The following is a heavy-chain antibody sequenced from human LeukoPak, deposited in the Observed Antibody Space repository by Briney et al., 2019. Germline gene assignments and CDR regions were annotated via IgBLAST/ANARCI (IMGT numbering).Heavy chain of an antibody. Sequence: GGSLRLSCAASGFTFSTYAMHWVRRAPGKGLVWVAVISYHARNTYYADSVRGRFTISRDNYKNTVYLQMNSLRAEDTAVYYCARTPETGVVAPYWYFDLWGRGTLVTVSS. CDR1: GFTFSTYA. CDR3: ARTPETGVVAPYWYFDL. V-gene: IGHV3-30*04. CDR2: ISYHARNT. J-gene: IGHJ2*01. D-gene: IGHD3-22*01.